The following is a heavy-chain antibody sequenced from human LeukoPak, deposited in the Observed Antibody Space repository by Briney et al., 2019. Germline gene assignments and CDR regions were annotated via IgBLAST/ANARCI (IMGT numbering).Heavy chain of an antibody. CDR1: GYTFTGYY. CDR2: INPNSGGT. Sequence: ASVKVSCKASGYTFTGYYMHWVRQAPGQGLEWMGWINPNSGGTNYAQKFQGRVTMTRDTSISTAYMELSRLRSDDTAVYYCARDLTTETIKGGYLAAWWGQGTLVTVSS. V-gene: IGHV1-2*02. J-gene: IGHJ4*02. CDR3: ARDLTTETIKGGYLAAW. D-gene: IGHD4-17*01.